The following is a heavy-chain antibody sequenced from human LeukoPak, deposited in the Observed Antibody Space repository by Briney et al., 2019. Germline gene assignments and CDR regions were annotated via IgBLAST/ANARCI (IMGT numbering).Heavy chain of an antibody. CDR1: GFTFTSHW. CDR3: AELGITMIGGV. Sequence: GGSLRLSCAASGFTFTSHWMSWVRQAPGKGLEWVSYISSSGSTIYYADSVKGRFTISRDNAKNSLYLQMNSLRAEDTAVYYCAELGITMIGGVWGKGTTVTISS. J-gene: IGHJ6*04. V-gene: IGHV3-48*04. CDR2: ISSSGSTI. D-gene: IGHD3-10*02.